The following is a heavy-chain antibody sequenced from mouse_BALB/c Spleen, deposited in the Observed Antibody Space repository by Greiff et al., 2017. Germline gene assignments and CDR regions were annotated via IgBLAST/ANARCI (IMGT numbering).Heavy chain of an antibody. CDR2: ISSGSSTI. CDR3: AIGNYVHYAMDY. D-gene: IGHD2-1*01. CDR1: GFTFSSFG. J-gene: IGHJ4*01. Sequence: EVQLVESGGGLVQPGGSRKLSCAASGFTFSSFGMHWVRQAPEKGLEWVAYISSGSSTIYYADTVKGRFTISRDNPKNTLFLQMTSLRSEDTAMYYCAIGNYVHYAMDYWGQGTSVTVSS. V-gene: IGHV5-17*02.